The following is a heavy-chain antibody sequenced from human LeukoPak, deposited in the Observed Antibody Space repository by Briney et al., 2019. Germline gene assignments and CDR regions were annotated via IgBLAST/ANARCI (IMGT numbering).Heavy chain of an antibody. CDR3: ASGTYGDYDLDAFDI. CDR1: GFTVSSNY. CDR2: IYSGGST. D-gene: IGHD4-17*01. V-gene: IGHV3-66*01. Sequence: PGGSLRLSCAASGFTVSSNYMSWVRQAPGKGLGWVSVIYSGGSTYYADSVKGRFTISRDNSKNTLYLQMNSLRAEDTAVYYCASGTYGDYDLDAFDIWGQGTMVTVSS. J-gene: IGHJ3*02.